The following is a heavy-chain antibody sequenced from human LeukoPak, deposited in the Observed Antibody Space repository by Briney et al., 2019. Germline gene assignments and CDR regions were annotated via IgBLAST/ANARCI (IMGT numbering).Heavy chain of an antibody. J-gene: IGHJ6*01. CDR1: GGSFSGYY. Sequence: SETLSLTCAVYGGSFSGYYWSWIRQPPGKGLEWIGEINHSGSTNYNPSLKSRVTISVDTSQNQFSLKLSSVTAADTAVYYCARGPPLYSSSWYRVYYYYGMDVWGKGPRSPSPQ. CDR2: INHSGST. D-gene: IGHD6-13*01. V-gene: IGHV4-34*01. CDR3: ARGPPLYSSSWYRVYYYYGMDV.